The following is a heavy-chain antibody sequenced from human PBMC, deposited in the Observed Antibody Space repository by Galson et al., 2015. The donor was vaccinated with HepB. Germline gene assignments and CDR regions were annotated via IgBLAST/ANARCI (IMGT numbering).Heavy chain of an antibody. D-gene: IGHD3-10*01. J-gene: IGHJ3*02. CDR2: INTNTGNP. CDR1: GYTFTSYA. CDR3: ARRGGLLWFGELNPAGAFDI. Sequence: SVKVSCKASGYTFTSYAMNWVRQAPGQGLEWMGWINTNTGNPTYAQGFTGRFVFSLDTSVNTAYLQISSLKAEDTAVYYCARRGGLLWFGELNPAGAFDIWGQGTMVTVSS. V-gene: IGHV7-4-1*02.